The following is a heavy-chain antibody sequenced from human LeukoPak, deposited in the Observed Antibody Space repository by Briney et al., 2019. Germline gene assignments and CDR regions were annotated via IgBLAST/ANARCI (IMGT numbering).Heavy chain of an antibody. V-gene: IGHV1-2*02. D-gene: IGHD3-3*01. CDR3: ARVPIYYDEYYFDY. J-gene: IGHJ4*02. CDR1: GYTFTGYY. CDR2: INPNSGGT. Sequence: EASVKVSCKASGYTFTGYYMHWVRQAPGQGLEWMGWINPNSGGTNYAQKFQGRVTMTRDTSISTAYMELSRLRSDDTAVYYCARVPIYYDEYYFDYWGQGTLGTVSS.